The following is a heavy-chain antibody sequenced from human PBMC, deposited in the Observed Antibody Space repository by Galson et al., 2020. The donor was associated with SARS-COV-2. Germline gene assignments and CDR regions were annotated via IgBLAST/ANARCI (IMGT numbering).Heavy chain of an antibody. CDR2: ISGSGGST. CDR1: GFTFSSYA. D-gene: IGHD3-9*01. J-gene: IGHJ4*02. Sequence: GESLKISCAASGFTFSSYAMSWVRQAPGKGLEWVSAISGSGGSTYYADSVKGRFTISRDNSKNTLYLQMNSLRAEDTAVYYCAKDLPYDILFDYWGQGTLVTVSS. V-gene: IGHV3-23*01. CDR3: AKDLPYDILFDY.